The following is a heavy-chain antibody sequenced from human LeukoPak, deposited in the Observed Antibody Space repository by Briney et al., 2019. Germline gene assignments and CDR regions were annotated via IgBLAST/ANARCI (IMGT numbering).Heavy chain of an antibody. Sequence: GGSLTLSCSASGFTFSSYGMHWVRQAPGRGLDYVSTISSNGGSTYYADSVEGRFTISRDNFQNRLHLQMIRPRPEITAVYYCVKDSGGLPIYGMDVWGQGTTVTVSS. J-gene: IGHJ6*02. V-gene: IGHV3-64D*09. D-gene: IGHD5-12*01. CDR1: GFTFSSYG. CDR2: ISSNGGST. CDR3: VKDSGGLPIYGMDV.